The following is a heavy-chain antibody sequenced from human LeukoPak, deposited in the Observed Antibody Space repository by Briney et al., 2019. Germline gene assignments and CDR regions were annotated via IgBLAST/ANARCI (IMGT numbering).Heavy chain of an antibody. CDR3: ARDYRRLLWFGELLGY. Sequence: ASVKVSCKASGYTFTSYAMNWVRQAPGQGLEWMGWINTNTGNPTYAQGFTGRFVFSLDTSVSTAYLQISSLKAEDTAVYYCARDYRRLLWFGELLGYWGQGTLVTVSS. CDR1: GYTFTSYA. CDR2: INTNTGNP. J-gene: IGHJ4*02. V-gene: IGHV7-4-1*02. D-gene: IGHD3-10*01.